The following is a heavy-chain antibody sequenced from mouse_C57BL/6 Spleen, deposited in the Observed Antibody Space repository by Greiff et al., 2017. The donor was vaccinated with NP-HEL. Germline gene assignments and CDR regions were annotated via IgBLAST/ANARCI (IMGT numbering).Heavy chain of an antibody. Sequence: VQLQQSGAELARPGASVKLSCKASGYTFTSYGISWVKQRTGQGLEWIGEIYPRSGNTYYNEKFKGKATLTADKSSSTAYMELRSLTSEDSAVYFCARSAYYSNLYAMDYWGQGTSVTVSS. CDR3: ARSAYYSNLYAMDY. J-gene: IGHJ4*01. CDR1: GYTFTSYG. CDR2: IYPRSGNT. V-gene: IGHV1-81*01. D-gene: IGHD2-5*01.